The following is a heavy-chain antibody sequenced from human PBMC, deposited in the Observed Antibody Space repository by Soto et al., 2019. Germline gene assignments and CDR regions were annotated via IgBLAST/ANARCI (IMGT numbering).Heavy chain of an antibody. V-gene: IGHV4-4*02. J-gene: IGHJ1*01. Sequence: SETLSLTCAVSGGSISSSNWWSWVRQPPGKGLEWIGEIYHSGSTNYNPSLKSRVTISVDKSKNQFSLTLSSVTAADTAVYYCAVHGSGSAEYFQHWGQGTLVTVSS. D-gene: IGHD3-10*01. CDR1: GGSISSSNW. CDR3: AVHGSGSAEYFQH. CDR2: IYHSGST.